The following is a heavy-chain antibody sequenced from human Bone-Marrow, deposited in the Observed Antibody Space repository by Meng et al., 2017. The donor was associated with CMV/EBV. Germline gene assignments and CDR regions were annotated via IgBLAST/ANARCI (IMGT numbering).Heavy chain of an antibody. D-gene: IGHD3-9*01. CDR3: AREGRYYDILTGSSVGMDV. CDR2: ISSSGSTI. Sequence: GESLKISCAASGFTFSDYYMSWIRQAPGKGLEWVSYISSSGSTIYYADSVKGRFTISRDNAKNSLYLQMNSLRAEDTAVYYCAREGRYYDILTGSSVGMDVWGQGTTVTGSS. J-gene: IGHJ6*01. CDR1: GFTFSDYY. V-gene: IGHV3-11*04.